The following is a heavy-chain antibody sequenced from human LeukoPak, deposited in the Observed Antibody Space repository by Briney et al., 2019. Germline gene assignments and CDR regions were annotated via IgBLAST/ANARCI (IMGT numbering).Heavy chain of an antibody. V-gene: IGHV4-34*01. Sequence: GSLRLSCAASGFTFSSYGMHWIRQPPGKGLEWIGEINHSGSTNYNPSLKSRVTISVDTSKNQFSLKLSSVTAADTAVYYCAREGSYPPYYFDYWGQGTLVTVSS. D-gene: IGHD1-26*01. CDR1: GFTFSSYG. J-gene: IGHJ4*02. CDR2: INHSGST. CDR3: AREGSYPPYYFDY.